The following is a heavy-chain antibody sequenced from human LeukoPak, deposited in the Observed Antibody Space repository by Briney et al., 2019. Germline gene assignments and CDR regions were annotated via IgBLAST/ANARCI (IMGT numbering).Heavy chain of an antibody. CDR3: TRAGYSSGFDS. V-gene: IGHV3-74*03. CDR1: GFTFSGYW. CDR2: INSDGYSI. D-gene: IGHD6-19*01. Sequence: GGSLRLSCAASGFTFSGYWMHWVRQAPGKGLVWVSRINSDGYSITYADSVKGRFTISRDNAKNTLYLQVNSLIAEYTAAYFCTRAGYSSGFDSWGQGTLVTVSS. J-gene: IGHJ5*01.